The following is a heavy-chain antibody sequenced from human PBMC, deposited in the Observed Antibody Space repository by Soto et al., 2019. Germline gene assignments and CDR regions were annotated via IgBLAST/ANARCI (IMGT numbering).Heavy chain of an antibody. CDR1: GFTFSTNS. CDR3: SKWDGYGDQ. V-gene: IGHV3-23*01. J-gene: IGHJ5*02. Sequence: EVQLLESGGGLVQPGGSLRLSCAASGFTFSTNSMTWVRQAPGKGLEWVCGISGGGDSTHYADSVKGRFTISRVNSKNMVYLQMNSLTADDTAVYFCSKWDGYGDQWGQGTLVTVFS. D-gene: IGHD5-12*01. CDR2: ISGGGDST.